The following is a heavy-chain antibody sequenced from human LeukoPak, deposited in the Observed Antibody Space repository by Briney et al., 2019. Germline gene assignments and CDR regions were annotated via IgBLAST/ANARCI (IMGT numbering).Heavy chain of an antibody. CDR2: INPNSGGT. V-gene: IGHV1-2*02. J-gene: IGHJ4*02. Sequence: ASVKVSCKASGYTFTGYYMHWVRQAPGQGLEWMGWINPNSGGTNYAQKFQGAVTMTRDTSISTAYMELSRLISDDTAIYYCTRGGSYYFGSGRTDYWGQGTLVTVSS. CDR3: TRGGSYYFGSGRTDY. D-gene: IGHD3-10*01. CDR1: GYTFTGYY.